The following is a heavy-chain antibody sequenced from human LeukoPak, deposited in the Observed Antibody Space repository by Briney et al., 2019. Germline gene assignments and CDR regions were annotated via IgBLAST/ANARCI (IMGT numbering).Heavy chain of an antibody. CDR2: ISSDGTKT. J-gene: IGHJ1*01. CDR1: GFIFSNYG. V-gene: IGHV3-30*18. D-gene: IGHD3-22*01. CDR3: AKTMRGGAAEQYCQH. Sequence: PGTSLRLSCAASGFIFSNYGVHWVRQAPGKGLEWVAVISSDGTKTYYAESVKGRFPISRDNFQSTLYLQMASLRPEDTAVYYCAKTMRGGAAEQYCQHWGQGTLVTVSS.